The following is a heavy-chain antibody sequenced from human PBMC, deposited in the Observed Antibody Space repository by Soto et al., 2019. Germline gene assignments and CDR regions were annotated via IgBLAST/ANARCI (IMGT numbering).Heavy chain of an antibody. J-gene: IGHJ6*02. CDR2: IYSGGST. V-gene: IGHV3-53*01. Sequence: GGSLRLSCAASGFTVSSNYMSWVRQAPGKGLEWVSVIYSGGSTYYADSVKGRFTISRDNSKNTLYLQMNSLRAEDTAVYYCARDLYDSSGYYPHNGMDVWGQGTTVTVSS. CDR3: ARDLYDSSGYYPHNGMDV. CDR1: GFTVSSNY. D-gene: IGHD3-22*01.